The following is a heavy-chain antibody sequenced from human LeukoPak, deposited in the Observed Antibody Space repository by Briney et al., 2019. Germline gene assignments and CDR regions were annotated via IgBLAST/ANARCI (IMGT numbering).Heavy chain of an antibody. CDR2: MNPNSGNT. CDR1: GYTFTSYD. J-gene: IGHJ5*02. CDR3: ARDGRLLWFGELLSYNWFDP. D-gene: IGHD3-10*01. V-gene: IGHV1-8*03. Sequence: ASVKVSCKASGYTFTSYDINWVRQATGQGLEWMGWMNPNSGNTGYAQKFQGRVTITRNTSISTAYMELSSLRSEDTAVYYCARDGRLLWFGELLSYNWFDPWGQGTLVTVSS.